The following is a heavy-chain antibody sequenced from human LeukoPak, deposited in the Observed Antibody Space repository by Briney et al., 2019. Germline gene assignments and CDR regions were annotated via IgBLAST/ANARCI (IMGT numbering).Heavy chain of an antibody. CDR2: IRSDGSNR. CDR3: AKNLAAAGMR. V-gene: IGHV3-30*02. D-gene: IGHD6-13*01. CDR1: GFTFSSYG. Sequence: PGGSLRLSCAASGFTFSSYGIHWVRQAQGKGLDWVAFIRSDGSNRYYADSVKGRFTISRDNSKNTLYLQMNSLRAEDTAVYYCAKNLAAAGMRWGQGTLVTVSS. J-gene: IGHJ4*02.